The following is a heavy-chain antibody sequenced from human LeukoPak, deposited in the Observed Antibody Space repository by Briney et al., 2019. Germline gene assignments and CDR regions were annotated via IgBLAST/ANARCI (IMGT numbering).Heavy chain of an antibody. CDR3: ARGRPSIAAAVDWFDP. CDR2: ISSGSSYK. CDR1: GFTFSSYS. J-gene: IGHJ5*02. D-gene: IGHD6-13*01. Sequence: GRSLRLSCAASGFTFSSYSMNWVRQAPGKGLEWVSSISSGSSYKYYADSVRGRFTISRDNAKNSLYLQMNSLRAEDTAVYYCARGRPSIAAAVDWFDPWGQGTLVSVSS. V-gene: IGHV3-21*01.